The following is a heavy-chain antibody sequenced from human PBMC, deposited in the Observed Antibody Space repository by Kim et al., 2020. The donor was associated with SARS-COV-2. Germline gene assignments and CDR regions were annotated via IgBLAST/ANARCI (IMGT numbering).Heavy chain of an antibody. Sequence: GSLRLSCAASGFSFNNYNTDWVRQAPGKGLEWVSTIFASDGNSYYADSVRGRFTISRDNSNSMVYLQMNALRADDTAVYYCVRQGLDVWGQGTTVSVSS. CDR2: IFASDGNS. J-gene: IGHJ6*02. CDR1: GFSFNNYN. V-gene: IGHV3-23*01. CDR3: VRQGLDV.